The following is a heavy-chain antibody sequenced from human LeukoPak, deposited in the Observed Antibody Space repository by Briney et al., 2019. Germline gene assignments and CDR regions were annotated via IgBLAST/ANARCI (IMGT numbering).Heavy chain of an antibody. CDR3: ARDPIIDDSSGYYPAAGVYFDY. CDR2: ISYDGSNK. Sequence: GRSLRLSCAASGFTFSSYGMHWVRQAPGKGLEWVAVISYDGSNKYYADSVKGRFTISRDNSKNTLYLQMNSLRAEDTAVYYCARDPIIDDSSGYYPAAGVYFDYWGQGTLVTVSS. D-gene: IGHD3-22*01. CDR1: GFTFSSYG. J-gene: IGHJ4*02. V-gene: IGHV3-30*03.